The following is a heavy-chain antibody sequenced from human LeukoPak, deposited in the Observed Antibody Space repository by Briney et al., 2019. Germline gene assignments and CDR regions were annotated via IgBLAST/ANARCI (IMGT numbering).Heavy chain of an antibody. CDR2: INHSGST. V-gene: IGHV4-34*01. J-gene: IGHJ4*02. CDR1: GGSISNYY. D-gene: IGHD3-3*01. Sequence: PSETLSLTCTVSGGSISNYYWSWIRQPPGKGLEWIGEINHSGSTNYNPSLKSRVTISVDTSKNQFSLKLSSVTAADTAVYYCARGPFWEYYFDYWGQGTLVTVSS. CDR3: ARGPFWEYYFDY.